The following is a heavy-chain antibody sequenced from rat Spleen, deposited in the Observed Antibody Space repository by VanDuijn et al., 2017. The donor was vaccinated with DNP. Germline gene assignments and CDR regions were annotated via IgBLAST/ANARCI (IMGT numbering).Heavy chain of an antibody. D-gene: IGHD1-4*01. CDR3: ARHVLPLRVWDY. CDR2: IPFDGGNT. CDR1: GFTFSDYY. V-gene: IGHV5-22*01. Sequence: EVQLVESGGGLVQPGRSLKLSCTASGFTFSDYYMAWVRQAPTMGLEWVAYIPFDGGNTYYKDSVKGRFTISRDNVKNTLYLQMNSLRSEDMATYYCARHVLPLRVWDYWGQGVMVTVPS. J-gene: IGHJ2*01.